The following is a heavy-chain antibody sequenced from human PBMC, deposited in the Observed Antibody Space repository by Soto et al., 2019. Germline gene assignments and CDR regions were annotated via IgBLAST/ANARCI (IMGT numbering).Heavy chain of an antibody. CDR2: IYYSGST. J-gene: IGHJ4*02. Sequence: QVQLQESGPGLVKPSETLSLTCTVSGGSISSYYWSWIRQPPGKGLEWIGYIYYSGSTNYNPSLKSRVTISVDTCKNQSSLKLSSVTAADTAVYYCARRYGVYFDYWGQGTLVTVSS. CDR1: GGSISSYY. V-gene: IGHV4-59*08. CDR3: ARRYGVYFDY. D-gene: IGHD4-17*01.